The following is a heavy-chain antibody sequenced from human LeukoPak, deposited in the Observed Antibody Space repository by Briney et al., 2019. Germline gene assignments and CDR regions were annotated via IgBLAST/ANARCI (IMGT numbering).Heavy chain of an antibody. CDR1: GFTFSSYS. D-gene: IGHD4-17*01. CDR3: AKDMTTVTTGAFDI. V-gene: IGHV3-21*04. Sequence: GGSLRLSCAASGFTFSSYSMNWVRQAPGKGLEWVSSISSSSSYIYYADSVKGRFTISRDNAKNSLYLQMNSLRAEDTAVYYCAKDMTTVTTGAFDIWGQGTMVTVSS. J-gene: IGHJ3*02. CDR2: ISSSSSYI.